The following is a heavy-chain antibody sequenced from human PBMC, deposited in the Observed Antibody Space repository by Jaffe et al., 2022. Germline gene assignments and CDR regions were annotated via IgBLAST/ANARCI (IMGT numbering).Heavy chain of an antibody. CDR2: IDWDDDK. CDR3: ARTCLYSSGWYGAFQDAFDI. V-gene: IGHV2-70*01. CDR1: GFSLSTSGMC. D-gene: IGHD6-19*01. J-gene: IGHJ3*02. Sequence: QVTLRESGPALVKPTQTLTLTCTFSGFSLSTSGMCVSWIRQPPGKALEWLALIDWDDDKYYSTSLKTRLTISKDTSKNQVVLTMTNMDPVDTATYYCARTCLYSSGWYGAFQDAFDIWGQGTMVTVSS.